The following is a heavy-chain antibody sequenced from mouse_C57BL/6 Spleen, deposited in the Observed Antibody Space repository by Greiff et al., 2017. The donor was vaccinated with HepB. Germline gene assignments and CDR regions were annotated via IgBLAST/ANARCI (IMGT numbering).Heavy chain of an antibody. CDR1: GYTFTSYW. J-gene: IGHJ1*03. CDR2: IYPGNSDT. V-gene: IGHV1-5*01. Sequence: VQLKQSGTVLARPGASVKMSCKTSGYTFTSYWMHWVKQRPGQGLEWIGAIYPGNSDTSYNQKFKGKAKLTAVTSASTAYMELSSLTNEDSAVYYCTRNYGSSYPWYFDVWGTGTTVTVSS. D-gene: IGHD1-1*01. CDR3: TRNYGSSYPWYFDV.